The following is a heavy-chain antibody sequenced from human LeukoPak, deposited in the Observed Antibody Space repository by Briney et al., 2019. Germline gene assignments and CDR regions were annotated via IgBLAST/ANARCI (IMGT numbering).Heavy chain of an antibody. CDR2: IYYSGST. D-gene: IGHD3-3*01. Sequence: SETLSLTCTVSGGSISSSSYYWGWIRQPPGKGLEWIGSIYYSGSTYYNPSLKSRVTISVDTSKNQFSLKLSSVTAADTAVYYCARDPYYDFWSAYWGTVRFDPWGQGTLVTVSS. V-gene: IGHV4-39*07. CDR1: GGSISSSSYY. J-gene: IGHJ5*02. CDR3: ARDPYYDFWSAYWGTVRFDP.